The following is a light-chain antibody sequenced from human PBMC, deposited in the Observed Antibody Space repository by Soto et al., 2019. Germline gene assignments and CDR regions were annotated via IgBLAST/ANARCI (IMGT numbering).Light chain of an antibody. CDR1: SSDIGAYNF. CDR3: TSWTTSNTMI. V-gene: IGLV2-14*03. J-gene: IGLJ2*01. CDR2: DVN. Sequence: QSVLTQPASVSGSPGQSITISCTGTSSDIGAYNFVSWYQQHPGKAPKLMLYDVNIRPSGVSNRFSGSKSGNTASLTISGLQAEDEADYYCTSWTTSNTMIFGGGTKVTVL.